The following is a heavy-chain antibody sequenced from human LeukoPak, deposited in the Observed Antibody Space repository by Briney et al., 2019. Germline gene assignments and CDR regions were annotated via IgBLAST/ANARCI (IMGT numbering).Heavy chain of an antibody. J-gene: IGHJ4*02. CDR3: ASAPSSSSWYFPFDY. Sequence: GASVKVSCKASGGTVSSYAISWVRQAPGQGLGWMGGIIPILGTANYAQKFQGRVTITADESTSTAYMELSSLRSEDTAVYYCASAPSSSSWYFPFDYWGQGTLVTVSS. CDR2: IIPILGTA. V-gene: IGHV1-69*13. D-gene: IGHD6-13*01. CDR1: GGTVSSYA.